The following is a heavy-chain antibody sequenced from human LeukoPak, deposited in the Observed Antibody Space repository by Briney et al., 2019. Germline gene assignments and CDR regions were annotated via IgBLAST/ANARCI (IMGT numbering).Heavy chain of an antibody. V-gene: IGHV3-33*01. Sequence: GGSLRLSCAVSGFTFSNYGMYWVRQAPGKGLEWVAVIWYDGSDKYYADSVKGRFTISRDNSKNTVYLQMNSLRAEDTAVYYCAREGMVRGAHCDYWGQGTLVTVSS. CDR2: IWYDGSDK. CDR1: GFTFSNYG. D-gene: IGHD3-10*01. J-gene: IGHJ4*02. CDR3: AREGMVRGAHCDY.